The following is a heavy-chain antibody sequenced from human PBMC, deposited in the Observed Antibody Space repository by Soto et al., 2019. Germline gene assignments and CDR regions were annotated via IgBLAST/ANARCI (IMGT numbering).Heavy chain of an antibody. Sequence: GRFQRHSNGASGFTCINHGMHWILQAPGKGLEWVSSISSSSSYIYYADSVKGRFTISRDNAKNSLYLQMNSLRAEDTAVYYWASKAAAGTYAVLEIWGKGTIVPGSS. J-gene: IGHJ3*02. CDR2: ISSSSSYI. CDR1: GFTCINHG. D-gene: IGHD6-13*01. CDR3: ASKAAAGTYAVLEI. V-gene: IGHV3-21*01.